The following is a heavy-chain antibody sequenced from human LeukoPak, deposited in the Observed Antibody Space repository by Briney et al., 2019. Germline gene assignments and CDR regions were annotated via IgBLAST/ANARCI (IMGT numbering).Heavy chain of an antibody. J-gene: IGHJ4*02. CDR3: AKEDGSSWYHFDY. V-gene: IGHV3-9*01. D-gene: IGHD6-13*01. CDR2: ISWNSGSI. CDR1: GFTFDDYA. Sequence: GRSLRLSCAASGFTFDDYAMHWVRQAPGKGLEWVSGISWNSGSIGYADSVKGRFTISRDNAKSSLYLQMNSLRAADTALYYCAKEDGSSWYHFDYWGQGTLVTVSS.